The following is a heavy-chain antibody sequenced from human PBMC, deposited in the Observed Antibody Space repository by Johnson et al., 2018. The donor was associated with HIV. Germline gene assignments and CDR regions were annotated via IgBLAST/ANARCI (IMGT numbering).Heavy chain of an antibody. CDR1: GFTFSSYD. V-gene: IGHV3-13*01. D-gene: IGHD1-14*01. CDR2: IGTAGDT. J-gene: IGHJ3*02. Sequence: VQLVESGGGLVQPGGSLRLSCAASGFTFSSYDMHWVRQATGKGLEWVSAIGTAGDTYYPGSVKGRFTISRENAKKSLYLQMNSLRAGDTAVCYCARETGGGAFDIGGQGTMVTVSS. CDR3: ARETGGGAFDI.